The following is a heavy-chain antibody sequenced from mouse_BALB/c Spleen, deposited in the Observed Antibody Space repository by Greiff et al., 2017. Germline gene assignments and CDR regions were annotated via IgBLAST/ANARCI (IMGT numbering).Heavy chain of an antibody. CDR1: GFTFSSFG. CDR3: ARDWDGY. J-gene: IGHJ3*01. V-gene: IGHV5-17*02. Sequence: EVQLVESGGGLVQPGGSRKLSCAASGFTFSSFGMHWVRQAPEKGLEWVAYISSGSSTIYYADTVKGRFTISRDNPKNTLFLQMTSLRSEDTAMYYCARDWDGYWGQGTLVTVSA. CDR2: ISSGSSTI. D-gene: IGHD4-1*01.